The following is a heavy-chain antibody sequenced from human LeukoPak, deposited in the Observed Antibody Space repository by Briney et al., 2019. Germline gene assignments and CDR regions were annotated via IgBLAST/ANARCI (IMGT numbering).Heavy chain of an antibody. CDR3: AKWVATCWFDP. V-gene: IGHV3-64*04. D-gene: IGHD5-12*01. Sequence: GGSLRLSCSASGFAFSGYAMHWVRQAPGKGLQYVSAISPTGGSTYYADSVKGRFSISRDNSKNTLYLQMNSLRAEDTAVYYCAKWVATCWFDPWGQGTLVTVSS. J-gene: IGHJ5*02. CDR1: GFAFSGYA. CDR2: ISPTGGST.